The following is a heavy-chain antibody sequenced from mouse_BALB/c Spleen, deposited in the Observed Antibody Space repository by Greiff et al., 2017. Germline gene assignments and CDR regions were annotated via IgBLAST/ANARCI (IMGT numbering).Heavy chain of an antibody. V-gene: IGHV2-4-1*01. CDR3: ARTLFITTATDYAMDY. Sequence: QVHVKQSGPGLVQPSQSLSITCTVSGFSLTSYGVHWVRQSPGKGLEWLGVIWSGGSTDYNAAFISRLSISKDNSKSQVFFKMNSLQADDTAIYYCARTLFITTATDYAMDYWGQGTSVTVSS. J-gene: IGHJ4*01. CDR2: IWSGGST. D-gene: IGHD1-2*01. CDR1: GFSLTSYG.